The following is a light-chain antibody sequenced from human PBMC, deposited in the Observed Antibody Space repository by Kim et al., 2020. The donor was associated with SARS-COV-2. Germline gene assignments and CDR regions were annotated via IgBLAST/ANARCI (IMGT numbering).Light chain of an antibody. J-gene: IGLJ3*02. V-gene: IGLV7-43*01. CDR2: NTD. CDR1: TGAVTSGYS. Sequence: QAVVTQEPSLTVSPGGTVTLTCASSTGAVTSGYSPSWFQQNPGQAPRALIYNTDNRHSWTPARFSGSLLGGKAALTLSGVQPEDEADYYCLLYFGGPQAWVFGGGTKLTVL. CDR3: LLYFGGPQAWV.